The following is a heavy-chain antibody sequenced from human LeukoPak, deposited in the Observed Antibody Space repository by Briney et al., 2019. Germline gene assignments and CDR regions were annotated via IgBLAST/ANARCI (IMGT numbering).Heavy chain of an antibody. J-gene: IGHJ4*02. CDR2: ISGSGGST. D-gene: IGHD6-6*01. CDR1: GFTFSSYA. V-gene: IGHV3-23*01. CDR3: AKDLEVYSSSSPIDY. Sequence: PGGSLRLSCAASGFTFSSYAMSWVRQAPGKGLEWVSAISGSGGSTYYADSVKGRFTISRDNSKNTLYLQMNSLRAEDTAVYYCAKDLEVYSSSSPIDYWGQGTLVTVSS.